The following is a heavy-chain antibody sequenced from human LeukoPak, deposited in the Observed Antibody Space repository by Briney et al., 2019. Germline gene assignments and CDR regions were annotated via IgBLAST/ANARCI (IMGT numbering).Heavy chain of an antibody. CDR3: ARVYQLPYTNWFDP. Sequence: SETLSLTCTVSGYSISSGYYWGWIRQPPGTGLEWIGSIYHSGSTYYNPSLKSRVTISVDTSKNQFSLKLSSVTAADTAVYYCARVYQLPYTNWFDPWGQGTLVTVSS. D-gene: IGHD2-2*02. CDR1: GYSISSGYY. V-gene: IGHV4-38-2*02. J-gene: IGHJ5*02. CDR2: IYHSGST.